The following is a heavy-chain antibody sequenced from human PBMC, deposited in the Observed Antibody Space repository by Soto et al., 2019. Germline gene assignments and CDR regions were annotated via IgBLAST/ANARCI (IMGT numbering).Heavy chain of an antibody. CDR2: VFYSGST. V-gene: IGHV4-59*01. J-gene: IGHJ3*02. CDR1: GASISSSY. D-gene: IGHD3-22*01. Sequence: QVQLQESGPGLVKPSETLSLTCTVSGASISSSYWSWIRQSPEKGLEWIGYVFYSGSTNYNPSLKSRVTISVDTSKNQFSLKLSSVTAADTAIYYCARGYYDSSGQSNTFDIWGRGTMVTVSS. CDR3: ARGYYDSSGQSNTFDI.